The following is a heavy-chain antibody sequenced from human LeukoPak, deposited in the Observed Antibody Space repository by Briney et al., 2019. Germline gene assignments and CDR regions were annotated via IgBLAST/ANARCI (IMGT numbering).Heavy chain of an antibody. D-gene: IGHD3-22*01. Sequence: SETLSLTCTVSGGSISSYYWSWIRQPPGKGLEWIGYIYYSGSTNYNPSLKSRVTISVDTSKNQFSPKLSSVTAADTAVYYCARAVRLDYYYDSSGYYDYWGQGTLVTVSS. V-gene: IGHV4-59*01. CDR2: IYYSGST. CDR3: ARAVRLDYYYDSSGYYDY. CDR1: GGSISSYY. J-gene: IGHJ4*02.